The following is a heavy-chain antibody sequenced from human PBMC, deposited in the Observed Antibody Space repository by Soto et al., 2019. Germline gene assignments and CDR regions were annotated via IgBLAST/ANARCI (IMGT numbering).Heavy chain of an antibody. V-gene: IGHV4-39*01. J-gene: IGHJ4*02. CDR2: IYYSGST. D-gene: IGHD4-17*01. CDR1: GGSISSSSYY. Sequence: SETLSLTCTVSGGSISSSSYYWGWIRQPPGKGLEWIESIYYSGSTYYNPSLKSRVTISVDTSKNQFSLKLSSVTAADTAVYYCARLYGDYLIDYWGQGTLVTVS. CDR3: ARLYGDYLIDY.